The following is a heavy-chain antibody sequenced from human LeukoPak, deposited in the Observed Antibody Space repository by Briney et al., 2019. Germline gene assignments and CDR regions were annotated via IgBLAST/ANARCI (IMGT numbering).Heavy chain of an antibody. D-gene: IGHD4-23*01. Sequence: ASVKVSCKASGYTFTSYGISWVRQAPGQGLEWMGWINPNSGGTNYAQKFQGRVTMTRDTSISTAYMELSRLRSDDTAVYYCARGPTTVVTLWFDPWGQGTLVTVSS. J-gene: IGHJ5*02. CDR2: INPNSGGT. CDR1: GYTFTSYG. V-gene: IGHV1-2*02. CDR3: ARGPTTVVTLWFDP.